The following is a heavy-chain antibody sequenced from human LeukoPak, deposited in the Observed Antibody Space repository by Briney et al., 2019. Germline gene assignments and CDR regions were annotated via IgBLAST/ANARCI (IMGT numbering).Heavy chain of an antibody. Sequence: GRSLRLSCAVSGFSFSSYWMSWVRQAPGKGLEWVANINPDGSDKYYVDYVKGRFTISRDNAKNSLYLQMNSLRAEDTAVYYCARLGYSVYETYYFDYWGQGTLVTVSS. CDR3: ARLGYSVYETYYFDY. CDR1: GFSFSSYW. J-gene: IGHJ4*02. CDR2: INPDGSDK. D-gene: IGHD5/OR15-5a*01. V-gene: IGHV3-7*04.